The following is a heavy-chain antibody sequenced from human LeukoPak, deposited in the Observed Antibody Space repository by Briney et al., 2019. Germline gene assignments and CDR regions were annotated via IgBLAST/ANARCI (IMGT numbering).Heavy chain of an antibody. D-gene: IGHD5-24*01. Sequence: SETLSLTCTVSGGSINSYYWSWIRQPPGKGLEWIGYIYYSGSTEYNPSLKSRVTISVDTSKNQFSLKMSSVTAADTAVYYCARARDGHINNWFDPWGLGTLVTVSS. J-gene: IGHJ5*02. CDR1: GGSINSYY. CDR2: IYYSGST. CDR3: ARARDGHINNWFDP. V-gene: IGHV4-59*13.